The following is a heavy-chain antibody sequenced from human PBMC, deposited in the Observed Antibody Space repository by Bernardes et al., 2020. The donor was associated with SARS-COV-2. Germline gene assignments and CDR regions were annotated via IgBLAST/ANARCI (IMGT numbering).Heavy chain of an antibody. CDR1: GGSFSGYY. V-gene: IGHV4-34*01. J-gene: IGHJ6*02. D-gene: IGHD2-2*01. CDR2: INHSGST. CDR3: AAGAMILYYYYGMDV. Sequence: ETLSLTCAVYGGSFSGYYWSWIRQPPGKGLEWIGEINHSGSTNYNPSLKSRVTISVDTSKNQFSLKLSSVTAADTAVYYCAAGAMILYYYYGMDVWGQGTTVTVSS.